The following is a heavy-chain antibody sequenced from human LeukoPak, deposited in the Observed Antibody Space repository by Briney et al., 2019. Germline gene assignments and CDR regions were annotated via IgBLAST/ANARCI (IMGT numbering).Heavy chain of an antibody. Sequence: PGGSLRLSCVASGFSFTGNWMSWVRQAPGKGPEWVASIKEDGSEKYYGDSVSGRFTISRDNAKNSLHLQMNSLRAEDTAVYYCAQEGNWGQGTLVTVSS. CDR1: GFSFTGNW. J-gene: IGHJ4*02. CDR3: AQEGN. V-gene: IGHV3-7*01. CDR2: IKEDGSEK.